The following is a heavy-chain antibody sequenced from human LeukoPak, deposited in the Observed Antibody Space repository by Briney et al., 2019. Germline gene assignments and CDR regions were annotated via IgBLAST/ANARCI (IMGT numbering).Heavy chain of an antibody. D-gene: IGHD4-11*01. CDR1: GGSISSYY. CDR3: ARDRGYGNPFDS. Sequence: PSETLSLTCTVSGGSISSYYWGWIRQPPGRGLDYIGYIYYSGSTNYSPSLKSRVTISVDTSKNQFSLKLTSVTAADTAVYYCARDRGYGNPFDSWGQGTLVTVS. CDR2: IYYSGST. J-gene: IGHJ4*02. V-gene: IGHV4-59*01.